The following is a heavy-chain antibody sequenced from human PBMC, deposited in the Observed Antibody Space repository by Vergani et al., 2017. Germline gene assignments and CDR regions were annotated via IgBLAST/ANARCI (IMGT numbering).Heavy chain of an antibody. CDR3: ATSLVDQVAVQNDH. V-gene: IGHV3-11*01. CDR1: GLIFSDYY. D-gene: IGHD5-12*01. CDR2: ITKSGSAA. Sequence: QVQLVESGGGLVRPGGSVRLSCAASGLIFSDYYLNWIRQAPGKGLEWVSYITKSGSAAYYADSVKGRFTVSRDNVKNSLFLQMNNLRGEDTAVYYCATSLVDQVAVQNDHWGQGTLVTVSS. J-gene: IGHJ4*02.